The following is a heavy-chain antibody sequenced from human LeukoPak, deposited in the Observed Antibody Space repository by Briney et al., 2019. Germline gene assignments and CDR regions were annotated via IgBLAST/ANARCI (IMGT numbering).Heavy chain of an antibody. D-gene: IGHD2-21*02. J-gene: IGHJ4*02. CDR2: IYPGDYET. CDR1: GYSFSNYW. V-gene: IGHV5-51*01. Sequence: GESLKISCEGSGYSFSNYWIGWVRQLPGKGLEWMGIIYPGDYETRYSPSFQGLVTISVDKSISTAYLQWSSLKASDTAMYYCAIPPGYCGNDCSFDHWGQGTPVTASS. CDR3: AIPPGYCGNDCSFDH.